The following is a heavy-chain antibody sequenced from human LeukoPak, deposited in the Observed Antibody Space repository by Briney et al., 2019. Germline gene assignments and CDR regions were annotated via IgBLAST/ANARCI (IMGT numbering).Heavy chain of an antibody. CDR1: GFTFSIYS. J-gene: IGHJ3*02. V-gene: IGHV3-21*01. CDR2: ISSSSSYI. Sequence: GGSLRLSCATSGFTFSIYSMNWVRQAPGKGLEWVSSISSSSSYIYYADSVKGRFTISRDNAKNSLYLQMNSLRAEDTAVYYCAREACSGGSCYSLGAFDIWGQGTMVTVSS. D-gene: IGHD2-15*01. CDR3: AREACSGGSCYSLGAFDI.